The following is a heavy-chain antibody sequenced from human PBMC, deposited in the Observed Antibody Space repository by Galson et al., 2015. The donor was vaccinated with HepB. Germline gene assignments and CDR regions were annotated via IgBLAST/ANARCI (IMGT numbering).Heavy chain of an antibody. CDR3: ARDNSSSWYIFGWFDP. J-gene: IGHJ5*02. Sequence: SVKVSCKASGYTFTGYYMHWVRQAPGQGLEWIGWINPNSGGTNYAQKFQGRVTMTRDTSISTAYMELSRLRSDDTAVYYCARDNSSSWYIFGWFDPWGQGTLVTVSS. D-gene: IGHD6-13*01. CDR2: INPNSGGT. V-gene: IGHV1-2*02. CDR1: GYTFTGYY.